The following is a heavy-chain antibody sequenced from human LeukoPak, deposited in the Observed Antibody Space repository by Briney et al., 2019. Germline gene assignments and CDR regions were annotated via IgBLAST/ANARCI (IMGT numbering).Heavy chain of an antibody. CDR3: TRTGYRSNWYVPN. CDR2: IRKDGSEK. CDR1: GFTFSSYA. D-gene: IGHD6-13*01. J-gene: IGHJ4*02. V-gene: IGHV3-7*01. Sequence: GGSLRLSCAASGFTFSSYAMSWVRQAPGKGLEWVATIRKDGSEKYYVDSVKGRFTISRDNAKNSLYLQMNSLGAEDTAVYYCTRTGYRSNWYVPNWGQGTLVTVSS.